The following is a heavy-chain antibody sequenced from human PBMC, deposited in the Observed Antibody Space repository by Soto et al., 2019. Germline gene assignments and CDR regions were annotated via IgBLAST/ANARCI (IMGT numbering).Heavy chain of an antibody. D-gene: IGHD2-2*01. CDR3: ARDSQFSTSWQKFDY. J-gene: IGHJ4*02. V-gene: IGHV1-18*01. CDR1: GYTFTSYG. Sequence: QVPLVQSGVEVKQPGASVKVSCQASGYTFTSYGISWLRQAPAQGPEWMGWVNTYNGNPNYAQTLQGRVTMTTDTSTSTAYMELRSLRSDDTAVYYCARDSQFSTSWQKFDYWGQGTLVTVSS. CDR2: VNTYNGNP.